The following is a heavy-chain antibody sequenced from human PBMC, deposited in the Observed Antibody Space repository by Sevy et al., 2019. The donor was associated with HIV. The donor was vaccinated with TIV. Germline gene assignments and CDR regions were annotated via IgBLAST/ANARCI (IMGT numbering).Heavy chain of an antibody. V-gene: IGHV3-23*01. CDR2: ISGPGALT. CDR1: GFTFRIYG. J-gene: IGHJ3*02. CDR3: AKGDEPATDYADYVPNGFDI. Sequence: GGSLRLSCAPSGFTFRIYGMSWVRQAPGKGLEWVSSISGPGALTYYADSVKGRFTISRDNSKNTLFLQMNSLRAEDTALYFCAKGDEPATDYADYVPNGFDIWGQGTMVTVSS. D-gene: IGHD4-17*01.